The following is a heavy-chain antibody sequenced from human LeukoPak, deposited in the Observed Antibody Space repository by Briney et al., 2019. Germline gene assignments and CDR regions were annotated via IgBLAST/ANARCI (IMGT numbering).Heavy chain of an antibody. CDR3: ARNRGGAWFDP. CDR2: ISSSSSYI. CDR1: GFTFSSYG. J-gene: IGHJ5*02. Sequence: KTGGSLRLSCAASGFTFSSYGMNWVRQAPGKGLEWVSSISSSSSYIYYADSVKGRFTISRDNAKNSLYLQMSSLRAEDTAVYYCARNRGGAWFDPWGQGTLVTVSS. V-gene: IGHV3-21*01. D-gene: IGHD3-10*01.